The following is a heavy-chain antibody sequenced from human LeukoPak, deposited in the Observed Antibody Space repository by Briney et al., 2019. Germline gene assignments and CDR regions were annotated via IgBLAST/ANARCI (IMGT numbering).Heavy chain of an antibody. J-gene: IGHJ5*02. V-gene: IGHV4-34*01. D-gene: IGHD2-2*01. CDR2: INHSGST. CDR1: GGSFSGYY. CDR3: ARAYRGYCSSTSCYRAEFDP. Sequence: SETLSLTCAVYGGSFSGYYWSWVRQPPGKGLEWIGEINHSGSTNYNPSPTSRGTISVDTSKNQFSLKLSSVTAADTAVYYCARAYRGYCSSTSCYRAEFDPWGQGTLVTVSS.